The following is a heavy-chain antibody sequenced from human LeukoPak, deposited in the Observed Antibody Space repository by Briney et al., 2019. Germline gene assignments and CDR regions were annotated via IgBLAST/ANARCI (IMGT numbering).Heavy chain of an antibody. CDR3: ARAPRGSADFDY. D-gene: IGHD1-26*01. CDR1: GFTFSSYS. J-gene: IGHJ4*02. Sequence: GGSLRLSCAASGFTFSSYSMHWVRQAPGRGLEWVTLISYDGSRKYYADSVKGRFTISRDNSKSTLYLQMNSLRPDDTSVYYCARAPRGSADFDYWGQGSLVTVSS. V-gene: IGHV3-30*01. CDR2: ISYDGSRK.